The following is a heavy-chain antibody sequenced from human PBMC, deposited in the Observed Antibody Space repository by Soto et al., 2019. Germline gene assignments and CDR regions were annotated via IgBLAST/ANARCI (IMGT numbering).Heavy chain of an antibody. J-gene: IGHJ4*02. CDR2: IDSDDGKT. V-gene: IGHV3-23*01. D-gene: IGHD6-25*01. CDR1: GFTFSSYA. Sequence: VQLLESGGGLIQPGGSLRLSCVASGFTFSSYAMNWVRQGPGTGLEWVAVIDSDDGKTYYANAVKGRFSISRDNSKNTLFLQMTSLGVEDTATYYCVKAGYTSGLLWGQGTLVTV. CDR3: VKAGYTSGLL.